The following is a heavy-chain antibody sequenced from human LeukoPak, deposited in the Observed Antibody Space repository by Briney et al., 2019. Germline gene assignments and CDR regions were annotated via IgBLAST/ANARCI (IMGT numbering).Heavy chain of an antibody. CDR3: ARDVGRYRRDGYAYNWFDP. V-gene: IGHV3-21*01. CDR1: GFTFSTYV. D-gene: IGHD5-24*01. J-gene: IGHJ5*02. Sequence: GGSLRLSCAASGFTFSTYVMSWVRQAPGKGLEWVSSISSSSSYIYYADSVKGRFTISRDNAKNSLYLQMNSLRAEDTAVYYCARDVGRYRRDGYAYNWFDPWGQGTLVTVSS. CDR2: ISSSSSYI.